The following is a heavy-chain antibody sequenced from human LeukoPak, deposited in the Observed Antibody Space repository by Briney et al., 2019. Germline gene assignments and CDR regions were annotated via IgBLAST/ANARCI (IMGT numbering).Heavy chain of an antibody. CDR1: GFTFSNAW. V-gene: IGHV3-15*01. CDR3: TTPGIGVAGTIGYYFDY. J-gene: IGHJ4*02. D-gene: IGHD6-19*01. Sequence: PGGSLRLSCAVSGFTFSNAWMSWVRQAPGKGLEWVGRIKSKTDGGTTDYAAPVKGRFTISRDDSKNTLYLQMNSLKTEDTAVYYCTTPGIGVAGTIGYYFDYWGQGTLVTVSS. CDR2: IKSKTDGGTT.